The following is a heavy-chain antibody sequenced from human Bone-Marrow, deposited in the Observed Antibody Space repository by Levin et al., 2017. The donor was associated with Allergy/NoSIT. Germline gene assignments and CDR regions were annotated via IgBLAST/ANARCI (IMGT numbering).Heavy chain of an antibody. CDR2: MYYSGNT. D-gene: IGHD6-13*01. Sequence: SETLSLTCAVSGASISSSSYFWGWIRQPPGKGLEWIGSMYYSGNTYNTPSLKTRVTMSVDMSKNQISLKLSSVTAADTAVYYCARHDAAAGLWGAFDIWGQGTMVTVSS. CDR1: GASISSSSYF. CDR3: ARHDAAAGLWGAFDI. J-gene: IGHJ3*02. V-gene: IGHV4-39*01.